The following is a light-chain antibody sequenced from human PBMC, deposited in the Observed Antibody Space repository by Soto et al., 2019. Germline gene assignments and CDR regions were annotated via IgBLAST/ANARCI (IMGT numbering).Light chain of an antibody. CDR2: DAV. V-gene: IGKV3-15*01. Sequence: EIVMTQSPATLSVSPGQRATLSCRASQSISSHLAWYQQKPGQAPRLLIFDAVTRATGIPARFSGSGYGTEFTLTISSLQSEDFAVYYCQQYQYWWAFGQGTKVEI. J-gene: IGKJ1*01. CDR1: QSISSH. CDR3: QQYQYWWA.